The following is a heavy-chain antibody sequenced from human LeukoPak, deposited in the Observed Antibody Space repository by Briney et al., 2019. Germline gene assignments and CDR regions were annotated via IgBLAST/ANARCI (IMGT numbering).Heavy chain of an antibody. CDR1: GFSVSTSY. Sequence: GGSLRLSCAASGFSVSTSYINWVRQAPGKGLEWVSVIHSDGSTKYADSVKARFTISRDNSKNTVYLQMKSLRVEDTAVYYCATGTLDNWGQGTLVTVSS. J-gene: IGHJ4*02. V-gene: IGHV3-53*01. CDR2: IHSDGST. D-gene: IGHD3/OR15-3a*01. CDR3: ATGTLDN.